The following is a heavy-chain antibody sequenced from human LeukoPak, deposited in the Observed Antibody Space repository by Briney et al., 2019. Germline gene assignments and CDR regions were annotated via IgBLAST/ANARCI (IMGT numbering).Heavy chain of an antibody. J-gene: IGHJ4*02. Sequence: GGSLRLSCAASGFTFSSYSMNWVRQAPGKGLEWVSYINSSSSTIYYADSVKGRFTISRDNAKNSQYLQMNSLRAEDTAMYYCARGYQYDTTDYWGQGTLVTVSS. CDR3: ARGYQYDTTDY. CDR1: GFTFSSYS. CDR2: INSSSSTI. V-gene: IGHV3-48*04. D-gene: IGHD3-22*01.